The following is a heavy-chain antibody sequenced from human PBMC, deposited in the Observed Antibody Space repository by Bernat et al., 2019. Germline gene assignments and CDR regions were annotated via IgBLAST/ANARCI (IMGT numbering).Heavy chain of an antibody. J-gene: IGHJ4*02. CDR1: GFTVSVNY. D-gene: IGHD6-19*01. CDR2: LYTNGKT. CDR3: ARDMPPPDQWLPTT. Sequence: EVQLVESGGGLIQPGGSLTLSCAASGFTVSVNYMSWVRQAPGKGLEWLSVLYTNGKTYYADSVKGRCTIYGDSTETTLYLQMNSLRAETAAVYDCARDMPPPDQWLPTTWGQGTLVTVSS. V-gene: IGHV3-53*01.